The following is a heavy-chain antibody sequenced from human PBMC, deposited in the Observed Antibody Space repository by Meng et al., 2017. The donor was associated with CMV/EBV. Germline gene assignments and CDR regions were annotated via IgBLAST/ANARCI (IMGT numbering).Heavy chain of an antibody. Sequence: GGSLRLSCAASGFTFSAYWMSWVRQAPGKGLEWVANMKQDGSGKYYVDSVKGRFTISRDNAKNSLFLQMNSPRAEDTAVYFCARGPYYDFWSGDYDYYCGMDVWGQGTTVTVSS. CDR2: MKQDGSGK. CDR3: ARGPYYDFWSGDYDYYCGMDV. D-gene: IGHD3-3*01. J-gene: IGHJ6*02. V-gene: IGHV3-7*01. CDR1: GFTFSAYW.